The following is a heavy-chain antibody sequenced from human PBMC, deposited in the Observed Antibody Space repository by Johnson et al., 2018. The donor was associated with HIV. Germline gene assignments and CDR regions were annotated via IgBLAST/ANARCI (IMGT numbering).Heavy chain of an antibody. CDR2: ISYDGSEK. CDR1: GFTFSSYA. CDR3: AREQATLWFRASGAAFNI. V-gene: IGHV3-30*04. Sequence: QVQLVESGGGVVQPGGSLSLSCAASGFTFSSYAMHWVRQAPGKGLEWVAVISYDGSEKYFADSVKGRFTISRDSSKNTLYLQMNSLRAEDTAVYYCAREQATLWFRASGAAFNIWGQGTTVTVSS. D-gene: IGHD3-10*01. J-gene: IGHJ3*02.